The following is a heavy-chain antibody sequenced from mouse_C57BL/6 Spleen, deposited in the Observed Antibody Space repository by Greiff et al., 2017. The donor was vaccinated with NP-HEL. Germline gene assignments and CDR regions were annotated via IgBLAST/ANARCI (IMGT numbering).Heavy chain of an antibody. J-gene: IGHJ2*01. CDR3: ASYYYGSFDY. CDR2: INPGSGGT. D-gene: IGHD1-1*01. CDR1: GYAFTNYL. Sequence: QVQLQQSGAELVRPGTSVKVSCKASGYAFTNYLIEWVKQRPGQGLEWIGVINPGSGGTNYNEKFKGKATLTADKSSSTAYMQLSSLTSEDSAVYFYASYYYGSFDYWGQGTTLTVSS. V-gene: IGHV1-54*01.